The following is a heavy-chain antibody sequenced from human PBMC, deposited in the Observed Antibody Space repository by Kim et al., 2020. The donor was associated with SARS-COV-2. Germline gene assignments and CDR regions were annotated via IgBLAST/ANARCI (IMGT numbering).Heavy chain of an antibody. CDR2: IIPIFGTA. V-gene: IGHV1-69*13. J-gene: IGHJ2*01. CDR3: AREVPREDSYGINYWYFDL. D-gene: IGHD5-18*01. CDR1: GGTFSSYA. Sequence: SVKVSCKASGGTFSSYAISWVRQAPGQGLEWMGGIIPIFGTANYAQKFQGRVTITADESTSTAYMELSSLRSEDTAVYYCAREVPREDSYGINYWYFDLWGRGTLVTVSS.